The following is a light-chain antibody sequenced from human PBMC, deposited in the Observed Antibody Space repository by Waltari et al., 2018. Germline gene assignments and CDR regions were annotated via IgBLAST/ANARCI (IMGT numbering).Light chain of an antibody. V-gene: IGLV3-27*01. J-gene: IGLJ3*02. CDR2: KDN. Sequence: SYELTQPSSVSVSPGQTATITCSGDALATNYCRWFQQKPGQAPVLVIYKDNERPSGIPERFSGSTSGTTVTLTISGAQVEDEADYYCYSPADNNLGVFGGGTKLTVL. CDR1: ALATNY. CDR3: YSPADNNLGV.